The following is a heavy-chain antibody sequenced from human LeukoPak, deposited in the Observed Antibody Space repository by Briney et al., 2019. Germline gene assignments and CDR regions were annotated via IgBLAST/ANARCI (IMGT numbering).Heavy chain of an antibody. V-gene: IGHV3-21*01. CDR1: GFTFNSYS. J-gene: IGHJ4*02. CDR2: ISSSSNYI. D-gene: IGHD3-16*01. CDR3: ARERGSSRPFDY. Sequence: PGGSLRLSCAASGFTFNSYSMNWVRQAPGKGLEWVSSISSSSNYIYYADSVKGRFTISRDNAKNSLFLQMNSLRAEDTAMYYCARERGSSRPFDYWGQGTLVTVSS.